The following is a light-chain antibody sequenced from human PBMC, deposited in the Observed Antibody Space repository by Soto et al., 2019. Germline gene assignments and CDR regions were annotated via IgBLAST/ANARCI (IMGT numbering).Light chain of an antibody. V-gene: IGKV1-33*01. CDR1: EDITNY. Sequence: DIYMAQSPSSLSASVGDRVTITCQASEDITNYLNWYQQKPRKAPKLLIYDASSLETGVPLRFTGGGSGTNFTFTISGLQPEDIASYYCQQYGNLPLTFGQGTMVEFK. CDR3: QQYGNLPLT. CDR2: DAS. J-gene: IGKJ2*01.